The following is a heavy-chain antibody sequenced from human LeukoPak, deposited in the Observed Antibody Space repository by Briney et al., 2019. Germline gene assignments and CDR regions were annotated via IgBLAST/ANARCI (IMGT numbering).Heavy chain of an antibody. V-gene: IGHV3-48*03. CDR1: GFMFSVYE. CDR3: ARDYSGWSLGY. D-gene: IGHD6-19*01. CDR2: ISSSGDTR. Sequence: GGSLRLSCSASGFMFSVYEMNWVRQAPGKGLECFSYISSSGDTRFYADSVQGRFTISRDNAKNSLYLQMNSLRAGDTAIYYCARDYSGWSLGYWGQGTLVTVSS. J-gene: IGHJ4*02.